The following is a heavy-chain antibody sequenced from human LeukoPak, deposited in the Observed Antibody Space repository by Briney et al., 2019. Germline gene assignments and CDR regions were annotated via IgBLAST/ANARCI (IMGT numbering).Heavy chain of an antibody. CDR1: GYTFITYY. Sequence: GASVKVSCKASGYTFITYYMHWVRQAPGQGLEWMGTINPSGGGTSSAQKFQGRVAMTRDTSTSTAYMELSSLRSEDTAVYYCARRQRNDYVWGSYRYETDNWFDPWGQGTLVTVSS. CDR3: ARRQRNDYVWGSYRYETDNWFDP. D-gene: IGHD3-16*02. V-gene: IGHV1-46*01. CDR2: INPSGGGT. J-gene: IGHJ5*02.